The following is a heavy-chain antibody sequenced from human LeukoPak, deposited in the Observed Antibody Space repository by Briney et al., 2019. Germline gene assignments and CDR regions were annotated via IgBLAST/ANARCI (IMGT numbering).Heavy chain of an antibody. D-gene: IGHD5-18*01. CDR3: ARQPQTAMGPGDFDY. CDR1: GFTFSSSA. Sequence: GGSLRLSCAASGFTFSSSAMSWVRQVPGKRLEWVSGISGSGGSTYYADSVKGRFTISRDNSKNTLYLQMNSLRAEDTAVYYCARQPQTAMGPGDFDYWGQGTLVTVSS. V-gene: IGHV3-23*01. J-gene: IGHJ4*02. CDR2: ISGSGGST.